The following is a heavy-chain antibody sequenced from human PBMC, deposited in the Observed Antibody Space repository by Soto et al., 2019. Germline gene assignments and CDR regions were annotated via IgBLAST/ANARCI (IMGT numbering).Heavy chain of an antibody. CDR1: GYPVTAYY. Sequence: QLHLVQSGAVVKKPGASVTVSCSASGYPVTAYYMHWVRQAPGRGLEWMGGINPATGAAKYTQTFQGRGTMARETSTSTVFMELSGLTSEDTAVFYFARGGGVGVAGSAAFDMWGQGTLVTVSS. D-gene: IGHD3-3*01. V-gene: IGHV1-2*02. CDR2: INPATGAA. J-gene: IGHJ3*02. CDR3: ARGGGVGVAGSAAFDM.